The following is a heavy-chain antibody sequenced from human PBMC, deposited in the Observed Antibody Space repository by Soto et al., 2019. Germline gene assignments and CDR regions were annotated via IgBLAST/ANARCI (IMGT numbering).Heavy chain of an antibody. CDR2: INVGNGDT. V-gene: IGHV1-3*01. CDR3: ARELGGSAVSYYYYYGMDV. J-gene: IGHJ6*01. Sequence: QVQLVQSGAEVKKPGASVKVSCKASGYTFINHAIHWVRQAPGQRLEWMGWINVGNGDTNFPQNFQGRVTLTRDTSASTAYMELSSLRSEDTAIYYCARELGGSAVSYYYYYGMDVW. CDR1: GYTFINHA. D-gene: IGHD2-2*01.